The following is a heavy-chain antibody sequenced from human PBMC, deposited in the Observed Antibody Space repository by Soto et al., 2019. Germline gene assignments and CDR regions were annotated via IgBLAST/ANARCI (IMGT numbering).Heavy chain of an antibody. CDR3: ARGRKLSIRWVYATGRSSKFDD. CDR2: ISSSGSTI. V-gene: IGHV3-48*03. J-gene: IGHJ4*02. CDR1: GFTFSSYE. Sequence: EVQLVESGGGLVQPGGSLRLSCAASGFTFSSYEMNWVRQAPGKGLEWVSYISSSGSTIYYADSVKGRFTISRDNAKNSLYLHMNSLRAEDTAVYYGARGRKLSIRWVYATGRSSKFDDWGQGTLVTVSS. D-gene: IGHD2-8*01.